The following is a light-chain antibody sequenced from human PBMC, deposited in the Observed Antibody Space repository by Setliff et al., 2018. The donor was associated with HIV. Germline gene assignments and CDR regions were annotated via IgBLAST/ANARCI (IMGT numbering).Light chain of an antibody. V-gene: IGLV2-14*03. CDR3: CSYTSSLTYV. J-gene: IGLJ1*01. CDR2: DVS. CDR1: SSDVGSYNF. Sequence: QSALTQPASVSGSPGQSITISCSGTSSDVGSYNFVSWYQQHPGKAPQLIIYDVSQRPSGVSSRFSGSKSGNTASLTISGLQAEDQADYYCCSYTSSLTYVVGTGTKV.